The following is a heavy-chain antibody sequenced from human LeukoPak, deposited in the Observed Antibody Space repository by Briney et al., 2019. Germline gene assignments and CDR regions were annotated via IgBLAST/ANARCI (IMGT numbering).Heavy chain of an antibody. V-gene: IGHV3-11*03. Sequence: KPGGSLRLSCAASGFTFSDYYMSWIRQAPGEGLEWVSYISSSSSYTNYADSVKGRFTISRDNAKNSLYVQINSLRAEDTAVYYCARHDAGMVRGVRNWGQGTLVTVSS. J-gene: IGHJ4*02. CDR2: ISSSSSYT. CDR3: ARHDAGMVRGVRN. CDR1: GFTFSDYY. D-gene: IGHD3-10*01.